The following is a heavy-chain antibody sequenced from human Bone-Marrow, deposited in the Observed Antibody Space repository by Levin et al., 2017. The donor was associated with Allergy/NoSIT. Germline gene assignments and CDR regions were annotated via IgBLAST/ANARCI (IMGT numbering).Heavy chain of an antibody. CDR2: IGNSGGNM. Sequence: GESLKISCAASGFSFGTYAMNWVRQPPGKGLEWVAGIGNSGGNMYYADSVTGRFSISRDNSKDTVYLQMNNLRVEDTAVYYCAKSGARIAVAGRYYFDSWGQGALVTVAS. J-gene: IGHJ4*02. V-gene: IGHV3-23*01. D-gene: IGHD6-19*01. CDR1: GFSFGTYA. CDR3: AKSGARIAVAGRYYFDS.